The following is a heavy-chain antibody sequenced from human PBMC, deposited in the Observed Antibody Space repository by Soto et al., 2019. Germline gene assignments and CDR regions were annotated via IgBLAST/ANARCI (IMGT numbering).Heavy chain of an antibody. CDR2: ISAYNGNT. CDR3: ARDRSGSYHIMYYFDY. CDR1: GYTFTGYG. J-gene: IGHJ4*02. V-gene: IGHV1-18*01. Sequence: ASVKVSCKASGYTFTGYGISWVRQAPGQGLEWMGWISAYNGNTNYAQKLQGRVTMTTDTSTSTAYMELRSLRSDDTAVYYCARDRSGSYHIMYYFDYWGQGTLVTVSS. D-gene: IGHD1-26*01.